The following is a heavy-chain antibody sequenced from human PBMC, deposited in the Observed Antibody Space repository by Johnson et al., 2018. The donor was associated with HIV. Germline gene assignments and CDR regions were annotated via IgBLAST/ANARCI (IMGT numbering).Heavy chain of an antibody. Sequence: EVQLVESGGGVVQPGRSLRLSCAASGFTFSSYAMHWVRQAPGKGLEWVSAIGTAGDTYYPGSVKGRFTISRENAKNSLYLQMNSLRAGDTAVYYCARETVTSGAFDIWGQGTMVTVSS. CDR3: ARETVTSGAFDI. D-gene: IGHD4-11*01. V-gene: IGHV3-13*01. CDR1: GFTFSSYA. J-gene: IGHJ3*02. CDR2: IGTAGDT.